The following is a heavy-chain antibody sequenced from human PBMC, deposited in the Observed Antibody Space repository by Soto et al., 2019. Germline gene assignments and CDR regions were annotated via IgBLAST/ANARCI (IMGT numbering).Heavy chain of an antibody. CDR1: GFTFSTYW. CDR3: VCGETFFVS. J-gene: IGHJ4*02. V-gene: IGHV3-7*01. D-gene: IGHD7-27*01. Sequence: EVQLVESGGGLVQPGGSLRLSCAASGFTFSTYWMTWVRRPPGKGLEWVANLDQDGSERYYVDSVRGRFTISRDNAKNSLFLQMNGLRAEDTAVFYCVCGETFFVSGGQGTLVTVSP. CDR2: LDQDGSER.